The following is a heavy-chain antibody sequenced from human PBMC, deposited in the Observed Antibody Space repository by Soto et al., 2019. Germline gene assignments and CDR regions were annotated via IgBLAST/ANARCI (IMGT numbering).Heavy chain of an antibody. CDR3: ARMKVDSYQFYYAMDV. CDR1: GFSLTTGKMG. V-gene: IGHV2-26*01. Sequence: ESGPTLVNPTETLTLTCTVSGFSLTTGKMGVSWIRQPPGKALEWLAHIFSDNERSYSTSLQGRLTISKDTSGSQVVLSMTNVDPVDTATYYCARMKVDSYQFYYAMDVWGQGTTVTV. D-gene: IGHD3-9*01. J-gene: IGHJ6*02. CDR2: IFSDNER.